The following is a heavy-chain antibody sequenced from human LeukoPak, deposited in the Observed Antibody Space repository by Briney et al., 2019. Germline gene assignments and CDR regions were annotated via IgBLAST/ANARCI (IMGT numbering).Heavy chain of an antibody. D-gene: IGHD5-18*01. Sequence: ASVKVSCKTSGYTFTSHVIHWVRQAPGHRLDWMGWIDTVNGNTQYSQKFQGRVTITRDTSASTAYMELSSLRSEDTAVYYCARGVGYNLGLYYYYGMDVWGQGTTVTVSS. CDR2: IDTVNGNT. J-gene: IGHJ6*02. V-gene: IGHV1-3*04. CDR3: ARGVGYNLGLYYYYGMDV. CDR1: GYTFTSHV.